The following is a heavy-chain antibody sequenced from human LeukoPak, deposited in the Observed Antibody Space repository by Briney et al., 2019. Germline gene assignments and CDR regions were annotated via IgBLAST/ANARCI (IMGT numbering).Heavy chain of an antibody. CDR2: VNHSGST. J-gene: IGHJ4*02. D-gene: IGHD2-15*01. CDR1: GGSFSGYY. V-gene: IGHV4-34*01. Sequence: PSETLSLTCAVYGGSFSGYYWGWIRQPPGKGLEWIGEVNHSGSTNYNPSLKSRVTISVDTSKNQFSLKLSSVTAADTAVYYCARGYIFDYWGQGTLVTVSS. CDR3: ARGYIFDY.